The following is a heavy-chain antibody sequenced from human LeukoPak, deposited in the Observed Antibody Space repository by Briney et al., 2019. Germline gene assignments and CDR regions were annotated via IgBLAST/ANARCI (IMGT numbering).Heavy chain of an antibody. D-gene: IGHD2-2*01. V-gene: IGHV4-39*07. CDR2: IYYSGST. CDR3: ARSSLGYCSSTSCYGGYYCDY. J-gene: IGHJ4*02. Sequence: ASETLSLTCTVSGGSISSSSYYWGWIRQPPGKGLEWIGSIYYSGSTYYNPSLKSRVTISVDTSKNQFSLKLSSVTAADTAVYYCARSSLGYCSSTSCYGGYYCDYWGQGTLVTVSS. CDR1: GGSISSSSYY.